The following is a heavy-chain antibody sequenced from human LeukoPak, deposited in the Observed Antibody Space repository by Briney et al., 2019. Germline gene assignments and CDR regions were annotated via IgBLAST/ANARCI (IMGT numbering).Heavy chain of an antibody. CDR2: ISSDGSTK. V-gene: IGHV3-30*03. D-gene: IGHD3-22*01. CDR1: AFTFSSYG. CDR3: ARVLHKRNYDSSDYYGS. Sequence: AGGSLRLSCAASAFTFSSYGMHWVRQAPGKGLDWVALISSDGSTKYYADSVKGRFTISRDNSKNTLYLQMNSLRAEDTAVYYCARVLHKRNYDSSDYYGSWGQGTLVTVSS. J-gene: IGHJ5*02.